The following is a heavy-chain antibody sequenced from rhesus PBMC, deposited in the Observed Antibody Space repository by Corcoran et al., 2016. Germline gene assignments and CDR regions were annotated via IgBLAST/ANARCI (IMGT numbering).Heavy chain of an antibody. CDR1: GDSFTSYW. CDR3: ARSPGSWMLDL. CDR2: IHGGSGST. Sequence: QVQLQESGPGLVKPSETLSLTCAVSGDSFTSYWWSWIRQSPEKGLEWIGDIHGGSGSTNYHPSLKCRVTLSKDASKNQFSLKMSCMPDADTAVYYCARSPGSWMLDLWGQGVLVTVSS. J-gene: IGHJ4*01. V-gene: IGHV4-80*01. D-gene: IGHD1-1-1*01.